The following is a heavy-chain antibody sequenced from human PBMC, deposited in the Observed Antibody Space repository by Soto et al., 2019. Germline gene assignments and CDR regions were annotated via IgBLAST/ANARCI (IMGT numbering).Heavy chain of an antibody. CDR2: INHSGST. CDR3: ARVRIAAAGPTRRCGMDV. J-gene: IGHJ6*02. D-gene: IGHD6-13*01. Sequence: SETLSLTCAVYGGSFSGYYWSWIRQPPGKGLEWIGEINHSGSTNYNPSLKSRVTISVDTSKNQFSLKLSSVTAADTAVYYCARVRIAAAGPTRRCGMDVWGQGTTVTVSS. V-gene: IGHV4-34*01. CDR1: GGSFSGYY.